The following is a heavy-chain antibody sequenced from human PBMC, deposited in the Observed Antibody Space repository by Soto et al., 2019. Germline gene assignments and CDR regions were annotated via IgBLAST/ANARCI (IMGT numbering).Heavy chain of an antibody. Sequence: EVQLLESGGGLVQPGGSLRLSCAASGFTFSSYAMTWVRQAPGKGLEWISAITGSGGDTYSADSVKGRFTISRDNAKNTLSLQMKGLGAEDTAVYYCAKGSSTSRPYYFDYWGQGFLVTVSS. CDR1: GFTFSSYA. CDR3: AKGSSTSRPYYFDY. CDR2: ITGSGGDT. D-gene: IGHD2-2*01. J-gene: IGHJ4*02. V-gene: IGHV3-23*01.